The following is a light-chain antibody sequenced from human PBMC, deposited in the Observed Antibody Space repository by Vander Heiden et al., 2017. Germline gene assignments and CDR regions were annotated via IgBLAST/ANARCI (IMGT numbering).Light chain of an antibody. CDR2: TSS. Sequence: AIQMTQSPSSLSASVGDRVTITCRASQDIRSDLAWYQQKPGKAPKLLIYTSSSLHSGVPSRFSGSASGTDFTLSITTLQPEDYATYYCRQHDTFPWTFGQGTTVEVK. CDR3: RQHDTFPWT. CDR1: QDIRSD. V-gene: IGKV1-6*01. J-gene: IGKJ1*01.